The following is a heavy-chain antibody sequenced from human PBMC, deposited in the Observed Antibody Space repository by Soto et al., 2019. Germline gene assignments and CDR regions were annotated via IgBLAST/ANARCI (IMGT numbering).Heavy chain of an antibody. V-gene: IGHV1-18*01. D-gene: IGHD2-15*01. CDR2: ISAYNGNT. CDR3: ARDHERYCSGGSCYPRY. Sequence: QVQLVQSGAEVKKPGASVKVSCKASGYTFTSYGISWVRQAPGQGLEWMGWISAYNGNTNYAQKLQGRGTMTTDTSTRTAYMELRSLRSDDTAVYYCARDHERYCSGGSCYPRYWGQGTLVTVSS. J-gene: IGHJ4*02. CDR1: GYTFTSYG.